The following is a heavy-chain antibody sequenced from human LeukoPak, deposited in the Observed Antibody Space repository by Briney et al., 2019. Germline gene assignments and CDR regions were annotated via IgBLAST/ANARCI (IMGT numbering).Heavy chain of an antibody. Sequence: GSLRLSCAASGFTFTNNFMSWVRQVPGKGLEWVANIKQDGSETTYADSVRGRFTIFRDNAKDSVYLQMNSLRGEDTGVYYCAMDSYGPDDYWGQGTLVTVSS. V-gene: IGHV3-7*04. CDR2: IKQDGSET. CDR3: AMDSYGPDDY. J-gene: IGHJ4*02. CDR1: GFTFTNNF. D-gene: IGHD3-16*01.